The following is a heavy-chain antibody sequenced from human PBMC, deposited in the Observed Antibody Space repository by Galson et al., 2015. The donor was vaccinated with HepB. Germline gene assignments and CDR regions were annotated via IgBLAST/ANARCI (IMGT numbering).Heavy chain of an antibody. CDR1: GYSLTESS. V-gene: IGHV1-24*01. D-gene: IGHD3-10*01. Sequence: SVKVSCKVPGYSLTESSMYWVRQAPGKGLEWMGDFDPEGGEIVYAQKFQGRVRMTEDTSAETAYMELSSLRSEDTAVYYCAMDSFTSYYGSGTPRGAFDIWGQGTMVTVSS. CDR2: FDPEGGEI. J-gene: IGHJ3*02. CDR3: AMDSFTSYYGSGTPRGAFDI.